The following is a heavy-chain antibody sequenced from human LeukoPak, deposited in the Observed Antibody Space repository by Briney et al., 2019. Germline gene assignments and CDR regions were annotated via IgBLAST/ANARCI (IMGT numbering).Heavy chain of an antibody. CDR1: GDSVSSDSAA. Sequence: SQTLSLTCAISGDSVSSDSAAWNWIRQSPSRGLEWLARTYFRSKWYYDYALAVKGRITINPDTSKNQFSLELSSVTAADTAVYYCARGRPQKKSGCWFDPWGQGTLVTVSS. CDR2: TYFRSKWYY. V-gene: IGHV6-1*01. CDR3: ARGRPQKKSGCWFDP. J-gene: IGHJ5*02. D-gene: IGHD6-19*01.